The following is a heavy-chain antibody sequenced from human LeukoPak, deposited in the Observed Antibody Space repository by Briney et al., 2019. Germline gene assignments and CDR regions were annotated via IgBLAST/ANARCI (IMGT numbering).Heavy chain of an antibody. D-gene: IGHD2-15*01. J-gene: IGHJ6*03. Sequence: PSETLSLTCTVSGGSISSHYWSWIRRPPGKGLEWNGYIYYSGSTNYNPSLKSRVTISVDTSKNQFSLKQSSVTAADTAVYYCARDRGYCSGGSCQGYYYYYMDVWGKGTTVNVSS. CDR3: ARDRGYCSGGSCQGYYYYYMDV. CDR2: IYYSGST. V-gene: IGHV4-59*11. CDR1: GGSISSHY.